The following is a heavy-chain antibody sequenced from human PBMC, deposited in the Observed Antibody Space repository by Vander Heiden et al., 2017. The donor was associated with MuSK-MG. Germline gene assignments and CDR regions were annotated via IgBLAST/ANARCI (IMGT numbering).Heavy chain of an antibody. CDR2: ISGSGGST. V-gene: IGHV3-23*01. Sequence: EVQLLESGGGLVQPGGSLRPSCAASGFTFSSDHKSWVGQAPGKGLEWVSAISGSGGSTYYADSVKGRFTISRDNSKNTLYLQMNSLRAEDTAVYYCATSYGMDVWGQGTTVTVSS. J-gene: IGHJ6*02. CDR3: ATSYGMDV. CDR1: GFTFSSDH.